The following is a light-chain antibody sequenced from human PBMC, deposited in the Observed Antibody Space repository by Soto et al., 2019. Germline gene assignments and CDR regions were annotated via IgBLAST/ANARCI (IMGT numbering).Light chain of an antibody. CDR2: DAS. CDR3: QQRSDWPS. J-gene: IGKJ5*01. Sequence: ESVLTQSRSTLSLSPGVRSTLPCRASQSVSTYLAWYQQKPGQAPRILIYDASYRATGIPARFSGSGSGTDFTLTISSLEPEDFAVYYCQQRSDWPSFGQGTRLEIK. V-gene: IGKV3-11*01. CDR1: QSVSTY.